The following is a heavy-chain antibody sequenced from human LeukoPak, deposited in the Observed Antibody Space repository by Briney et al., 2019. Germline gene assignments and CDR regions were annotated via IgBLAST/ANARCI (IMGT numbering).Heavy chain of an antibody. J-gene: IGHJ5*02. CDR1: GFTFSSYG. D-gene: IGHD3-3*01. Sequence: GGSLRLSCAASGFTFSSYGMHWVRQAPGKGLEWVAVISYDGSNKYYADSVKGRFTISRDNSKNTLYLQMNSLRAEDTAVYYCARVDFRRVDWFDPWGQGTLVTVSS. V-gene: IGHV3-30*03. CDR2: ISYDGSNK. CDR3: ARVDFRRVDWFDP.